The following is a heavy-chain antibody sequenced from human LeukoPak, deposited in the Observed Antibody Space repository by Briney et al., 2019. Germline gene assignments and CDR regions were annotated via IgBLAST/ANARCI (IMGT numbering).Heavy chain of an antibody. CDR2: IYSGVGT. Sequence: GGSLRLSCAASGFTVSNNHMSWVRQAPGKGLEWVSVIYSGVGTYYADSVKGRFTISRDNSKNTVYLQMNSLRAEDTAVYYCARGLIRTTVTTGWNYWGQGTLVTASS. CDR1: GFTVSNNH. V-gene: IGHV3-66*01. D-gene: IGHD4-17*01. J-gene: IGHJ4*02. CDR3: ARGLIRTTVTTGWNY.